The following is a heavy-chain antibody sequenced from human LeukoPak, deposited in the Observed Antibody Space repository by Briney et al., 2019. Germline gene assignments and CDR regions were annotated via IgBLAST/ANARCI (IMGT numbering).Heavy chain of an antibody. V-gene: IGHV5-51*01. J-gene: IGHJ3*02. D-gene: IGHD6-19*01. CDR1: GYTFSNYW. Sequence: GESLKISCEASGYTFSNYWIGWVRQMPGKGLEWMGIIYPDDSDTKYSPSFQGQVTLSVDETTSTAYLQWSSLKASDTAMYYCARRGSGWYRGAFDIWGQGTMVTVSS. CDR2: IYPDDSDT. CDR3: ARRGSGWYRGAFDI.